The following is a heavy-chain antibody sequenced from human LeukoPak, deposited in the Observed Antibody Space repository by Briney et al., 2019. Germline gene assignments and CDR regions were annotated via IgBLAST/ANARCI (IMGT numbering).Heavy chain of an antibody. CDR3: ARDSVTYYYDSSGHIIDY. CDR2: IYYSGST. Sequence: PSETLSLTCTVSGGSISSGGYYWSWIRQPPGKGLEWIGYIYYSGSTYYNPSLKSRVTISVDTSKNQFSLKLSSVTAADTAVYYCARDSVTYYYDSSGHIIDYWGQGTLVTVSS. V-gene: IGHV4-30-4*08. CDR1: GGSISSGGYY. J-gene: IGHJ4*02. D-gene: IGHD3-22*01.